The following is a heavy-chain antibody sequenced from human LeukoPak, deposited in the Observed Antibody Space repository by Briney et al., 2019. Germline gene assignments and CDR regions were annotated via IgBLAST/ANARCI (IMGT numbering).Heavy chain of an antibody. V-gene: IGHV1-69*13. Sequence: SVKVSCKASGGTFSSYAISWVRQAPGQGLEWMGGIIPIFGTADYAQKFQGRVTITADESTSTAYMELSSLRSEDTAVYYCATTPITMVRGVIIRSWFDPWGQGTLVTVSS. CDR1: GGTFSSYA. CDR2: IIPIFGTA. CDR3: ATTPITMVRGVIIRSWFDP. J-gene: IGHJ5*02. D-gene: IGHD3-10*01.